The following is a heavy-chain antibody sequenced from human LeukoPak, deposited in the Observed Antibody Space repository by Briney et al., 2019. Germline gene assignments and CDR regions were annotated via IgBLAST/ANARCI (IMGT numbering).Heavy chain of an antibody. CDR1: GYRFTTDMYT. CDR3: ARDSDSSGWSWVH. V-gene: IGHV1-3*01. D-gene: IGHD6-19*01. Sequence: ASVKVSCKASGYRFTTDMYTIHWLRQAPGHRLEWMGWINAGNGNTKYSQKFQGGVTITGDTSARTVYMEVSSLVSEDTAVYYCARDSDSSGWSWVHWGQGTLVTVSS. J-gene: IGHJ4*02. CDR2: INAGNGNT.